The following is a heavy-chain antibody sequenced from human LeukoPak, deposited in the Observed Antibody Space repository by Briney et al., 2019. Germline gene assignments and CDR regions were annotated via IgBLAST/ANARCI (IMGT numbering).Heavy chain of an antibody. D-gene: IGHD1-26*01. CDR3: ATTGSGSYYDY. CDR1: GFTFSSYW. V-gene: IGHV3-74*01. CDR2: INSDGNSGSST. Sequence: PGGSLRLSCAASGFTFSSYWMHWVRQAPGKGLVWVSRINSDGNSGSSTSYADSVRGRFTISRDNAKNTLYLQMNSLRAEDTAVYYCATTGSGSYYDYWGQGTLVTVSS. J-gene: IGHJ4*02.